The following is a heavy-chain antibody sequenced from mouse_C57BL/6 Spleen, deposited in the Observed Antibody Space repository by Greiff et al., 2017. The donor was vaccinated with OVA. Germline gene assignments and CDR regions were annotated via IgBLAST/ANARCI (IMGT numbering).Heavy chain of an antibody. CDR2: IDPSDSYT. V-gene: IGHV1-59*01. CDR3: ASPKAMDY. Sequence: QVQLQQPGAELVRPGTSVKLSCKASGYTFTSYWMHWVKQRPGQGLEWIGVIDPSDSYTNYNQKFKGKATLTVDTSSSTAYMQLSSLTSEDSAVYCCASPKAMDYWGQGTSVTVSS. J-gene: IGHJ4*01. CDR1: GYTFTSYW.